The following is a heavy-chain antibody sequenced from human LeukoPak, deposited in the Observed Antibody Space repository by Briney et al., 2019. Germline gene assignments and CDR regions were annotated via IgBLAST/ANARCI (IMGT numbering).Heavy chain of an antibody. V-gene: IGHV4-34*01. CDR3: ARLYYSSSWYPYYYYYMDV. Sequence: SETLSLTCAVYGGSFSGYYWSWIRQPPGKGLEWIGEINHSGSTNYNPSLKSRVTISVDTSKNQFSLKLSSVTAADTAVYYCARLYYSSSWYPYYYYYMDVWGKGTTVTISS. D-gene: IGHD6-13*01. CDR1: GGSFSGYY. CDR2: INHSGST. J-gene: IGHJ6*03.